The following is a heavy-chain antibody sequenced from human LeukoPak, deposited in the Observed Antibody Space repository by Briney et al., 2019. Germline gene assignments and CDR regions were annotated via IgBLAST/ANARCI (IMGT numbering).Heavy chain of an antibody. J-gene: IGHJ4*02. V-gene: IGHV3-30*02. D-gene: IGHD1/OR15-1a*01. Sequence: GGSLRRSCAASGFIFTDYGMHWVRQAPGKGLEWLTFIRYDGSDKYYADSVKGRFTISRDNSKNTLYLQMNSLTSEDTAVYYCAKEGTASKPSDLDHRGQGTLVTVSS. CDR1: GFIFTDYG. CDR2: IRYDGSDK. CDR3: AKEGTASKPSDLDH.